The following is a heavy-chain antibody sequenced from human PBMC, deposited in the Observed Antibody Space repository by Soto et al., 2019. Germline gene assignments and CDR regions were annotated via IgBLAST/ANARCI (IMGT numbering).Heavy chain of an antibody. CDR2: IYWDDDK. CDR1: GFSLSTSGVG. D-gene: IGHD2-21*02. V-gene: IGHV2-5*02. Sequence: SGPTLVNPTQTLTLTCTFSGFSLSTSGVGVGWIRQPPGKALEWLALIYWDDDKRYSPSLRSRLTISKDTSKNQVVLTMTNMDPVDTATYYCIQSRCGGDCLQSYASHYYYGMDVWGQRTTVTVSS. J-gene: IGHJ6*02. CDR3: IQSRCGGDCLQSYASHYYYGMDV.